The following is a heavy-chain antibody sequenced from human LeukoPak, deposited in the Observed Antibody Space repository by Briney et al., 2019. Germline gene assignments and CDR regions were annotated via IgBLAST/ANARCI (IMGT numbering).Heavy chain of an antibody. CDR3: SRQVVGNDY. Sequence: PSETLSLTCAVYGESSFSSYYWSWILQPPGGALEWIGEINHSGYTNYNPSLKSRVTLSIDTSKNQFSLRLNSVTAADTAVYYCSRQVVGNDYWGQGTLVTVSS. V-gene: IGHV4-34*01. D-gene: IGHD3-22*01. CDR2: INHSGYT. CDR1: GESSFSSYY. J-gene: IGHJ4*02.